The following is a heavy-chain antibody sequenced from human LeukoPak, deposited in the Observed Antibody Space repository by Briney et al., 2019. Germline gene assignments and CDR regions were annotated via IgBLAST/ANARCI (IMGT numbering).Heavy chain of an antibody. D-gene: IGHD2-15*01. CDR2: ISSSGSTI. CDR3: ARGWGYCSGGSCYPFDY. Sequence: GGSLRLSCAASGFIFSDYYMTWIRQAPGKGLEWVSHISSSGSTIYYADSVKGRFTISRDNAKNSLYLQMNSLRAEDTAVYYCARGWGYCSGGSCYPFDYWGQGTLVTVSS. CDR1: GFIFSDYY. V-gene: IGHV3-11*04. J-gene: IGHJ4*02.